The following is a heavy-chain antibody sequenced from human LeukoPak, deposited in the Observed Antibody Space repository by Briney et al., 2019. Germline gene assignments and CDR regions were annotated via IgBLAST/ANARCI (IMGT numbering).Heavy chain of an antibody. CDR2: IYHSGST. J-gene: IGHJ5*02. V-gene: IGHV4-30-2*01. CDR3: ARELTTVTPHWFDP. CDR1: GGSISSGGYY. D-gene: IGHD4-17*01. Sequence: SQTLSLTCTVSGGSISSGGYYWSWIRQPPGKGLEWIGYIYHSGSTYYNPSLKSRVTISVDRSKNQFSLKLSSVTAADTAVYYCARELTTVTPHWFDPWGQGTLVTVSS.